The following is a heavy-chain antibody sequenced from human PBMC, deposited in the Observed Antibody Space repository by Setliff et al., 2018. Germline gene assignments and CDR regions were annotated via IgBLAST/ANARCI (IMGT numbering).Heavy chain of an antibody. V-gene: IGHV4-59*11. CDR3: ARSDYGDYFAWDSYGMDV. CDR2: IYYSGST. Sequence: SETLSLTCTVSGGSISSHYWSWIRQPPGKGLEWIGYIYYSGSTNYNPSLKSRVTISVDTSKNQFSLKASDTAFYYCARSDYGDYFAWDSYGMDVWGQGTTVTVSS. CDR1: GGSISSHY. D-gene: IGHD4-17*01. J-gene: IGHJ6*02.